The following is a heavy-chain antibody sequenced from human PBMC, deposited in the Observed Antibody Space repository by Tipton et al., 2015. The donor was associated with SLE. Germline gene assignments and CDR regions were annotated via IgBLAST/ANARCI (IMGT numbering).Heavy chain of an antibody. CDR2: IYYSGST. Sequence: TLSLTCTVSGGSISSGDYYWSWIRPPPGKGLEWIGYIYYSGSTNYNPSLKSRVTISVDTSKNQFSLKLSSVTAADTAVYYCARGYCSGGSCSYWYFDLWGRGTLVTVSS. D-gene: IGHD2-15*01. CDR3: ARGYCSGGSCSYWYFDL. J-gene: IGHJ2*01. V-gene: IGHV4-30-4*01. CDR1: GGSISSGDYY.